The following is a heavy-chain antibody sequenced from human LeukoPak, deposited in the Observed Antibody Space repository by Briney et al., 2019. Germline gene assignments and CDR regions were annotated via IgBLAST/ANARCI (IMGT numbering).Heavy chain of an antibody. V-gene: IGHV1-18*01. Sequence: ASVKVSCKASGYTFTRYAISWVRQAPGQGLEWMGWISAYNGNTNYAQKLQGRVTMTTDTSTSTAYMELRSLRSDDTAVYYCARDKQLDWAHYYYYYMDVWGKGTTVTVSS. J-gene: IGHJ6*03. D-gene: IGHD1-1*01. CDR3: ARDKQLDWAHYYYYYMDV. CDR1: GYTFTRYA. CDR2: ISAYNGNT.